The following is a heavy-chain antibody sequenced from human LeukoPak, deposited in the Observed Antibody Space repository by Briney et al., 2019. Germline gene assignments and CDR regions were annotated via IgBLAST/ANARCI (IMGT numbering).Heavy chain of an antibody. Sequence: GGSLRLSCEASGFTFSRYWMHWVRHAPGKGLMWVSRINSDGSATTYADFVKGRFTISRDNAKNTVYLQMNSLRVDDTAIYHCERDYGAWGQGTLVTV. CDR3: ERDYGA. J-gene: IGHJ5*02. CDR1: GFTFSRYW. D-gene: IGHD4/OR15-4a*01. CDR2: INSDGSAT. V-gene: IGHV3-74*03.